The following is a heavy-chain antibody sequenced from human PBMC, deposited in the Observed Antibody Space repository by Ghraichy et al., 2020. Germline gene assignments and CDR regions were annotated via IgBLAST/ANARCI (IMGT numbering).Heavy chain of an antibody. D-gene: IGHD2/OR15-2a*01. J-gene: IGHJ3*01. V-gene: IGHV6-1*01. CDR3: TREFLNAFDF. Sequence: SQTLSLTCAISGDSVSRDSVAWNWIRQSPSRGLEWLGRTYYTSEWSYLYAPSVTSRITISPDTSKNQFSLQLNSVTPEDTAVYYCTREFLNAFDFWGQGTMVTVSS. CDR1: GDSVSRDSVA. CDR2: TYYTSEWSY.